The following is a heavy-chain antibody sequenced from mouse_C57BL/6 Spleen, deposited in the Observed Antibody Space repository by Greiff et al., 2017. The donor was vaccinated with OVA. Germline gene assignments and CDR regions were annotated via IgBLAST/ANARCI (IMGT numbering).Heavy chain of an antibody. CDR2: ISDGGSYT. J-gene: IGHJ2*01. CDR1: GFTFSSYA. CDR3: ARGGVTGNCDY. D-gene: IGHD4-1*01. Sequence: EVMLVESGGGLVKPGGSLKLSCAASGFTFSSYAMSWVRQTPEKRLEWVATISDGGSYTYYPDNVKGRFTISRDNAKNNLYLQMSHLKSEDTAMYYCARGGVTGNCDYWGQGTTLTVSS. V-gene: IGHV5-4*03.